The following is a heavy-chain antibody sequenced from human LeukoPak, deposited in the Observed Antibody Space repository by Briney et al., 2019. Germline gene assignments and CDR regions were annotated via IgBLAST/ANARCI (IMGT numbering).Heavy chain of an antibody. V-gene: IGHV1-24*01. D-gene: IGHD3-3*01. CDR2: LDPEDGEN. Sequence: AASVKVSCKISGSSLTEFPIHWVRQAPGKGLEWMGGLDPEDGENIFAQNFQGRVTLTEDTSIDTAYMELTSLRSEDTAVYYCATGRDLGWEPKWFDPWGQGTLVIVSS. CDR3: ATGRDLGWEPKWFDP. J-gene: IGHJ5*02. CDR1: GSSLTEFP.